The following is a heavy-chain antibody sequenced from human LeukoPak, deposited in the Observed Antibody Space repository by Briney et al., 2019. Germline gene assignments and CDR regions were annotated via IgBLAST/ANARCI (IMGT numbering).Heavy chain of an antibody. D-gene: IGHD2-21*02. CDR3: AKDKGRMTALYYFDY. CDR2: IIPIIGLV. Sequence: ASVKASCKASGGTFSSYAISWVRQAPGQGLKWMGRIIPIIGLVNYAQNFQGRVTITADKSTSTAYMELSSLRSEDTAVYYCAKDKGRMTALYYFDYWGQGTLVTVSS. V-gene: IGHV1-69*04. J-gene: IGHJ4*02. CDR1: GGTFSSYA.